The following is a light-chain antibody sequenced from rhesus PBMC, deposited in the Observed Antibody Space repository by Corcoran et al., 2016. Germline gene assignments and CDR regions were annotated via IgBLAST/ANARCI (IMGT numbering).Light chain of an antibody. V-gene: IGKV1-32*02. J-gene: IGKJ2*01. CDR2: YAK. Sequence: DIQMSQSPSSLSASVGDRVTITGRASQGISSYVNWYQQKPGKAPKLLIYYAKRLARWVPSRVSGSGTGTEFTLTISSLPPEDFATYYCQQGNSNPYSFGQGTKVEIK. CDR3: QQGNSNPYS. CDR1: QGISSY.